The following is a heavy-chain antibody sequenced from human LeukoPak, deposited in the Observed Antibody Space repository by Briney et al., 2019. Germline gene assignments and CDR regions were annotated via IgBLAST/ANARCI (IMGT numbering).Heavy chain of an antibody. J-gene: IGHJ5*02. CDR1: GGSFSGYY. V-gene: IGHV4-34*01. D-gene: IGHD6-19*01. CDR3: ARSHTIAVAGTGWFDP. CDR2: INHSGST. Sequence: PSETLSLTCAVYGGSFSGYYWSWIRQPPGKGLEWIGEINHSGSTNYNPSLKSRVTISVDTSKNQFSLKLSSVTAADTAVCYCARSHTIAVAGTGWFDPWGQGTLVTVSS.